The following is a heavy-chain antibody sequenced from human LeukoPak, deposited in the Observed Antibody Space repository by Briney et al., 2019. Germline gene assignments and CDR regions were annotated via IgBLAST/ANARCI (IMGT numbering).Heavy chain of an antibody. Sequence: ASVKVSCKASGYTFTSYDINWVRQATGQGLGWMGWMNPNSGNTGYAQKFQGRVTMTRNTSISTAYMELSSLRSEDTAVYYCARRDILTGYYMSVGWFDPWGQGTLVTVSS. V-gene: IGHV1-8*01. CDR2: MNPNSGNT. CDR3: ARRDILTGYYMSVGWFDP. J-gene: IGHJ5*02. CDR1: GYTFTSYD. D-gene: IGHD3-9*01.